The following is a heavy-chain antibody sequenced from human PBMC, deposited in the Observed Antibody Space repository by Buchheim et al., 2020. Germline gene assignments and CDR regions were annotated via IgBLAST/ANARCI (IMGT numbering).Heavy chain of an antibody. CDR3: ASVVSGTYSALYFDY. CDR2: FYYSGGT. CDR1: GGSISSSTHY. Sequence: QLQLQESGPGLVKPSETLSLTCSVSGGSISSSTHYWGWIRQPPGKGLEWIGSFYYSGGTYYNPSLKSRVTISEDTSRNQFFLKLRSVTAADTAVYYCASVVSGTYSALYFDYWGQGTL. J-gene: IGHJ4*02. V-gene: IGHV4-39*01. D-gene: IGHD1-26*01.